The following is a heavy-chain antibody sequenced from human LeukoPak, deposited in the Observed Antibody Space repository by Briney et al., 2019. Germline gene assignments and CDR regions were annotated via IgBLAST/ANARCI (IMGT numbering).Heavy chain of an antibody. D-gene: IGHD5-18*01. CDR2: ISWDGGST. CDR1: GFTFDDYA. V-gene: IGHV3-43D*03. J-gene: IGHJ6*03. CDR3: AKSLRGYSYGYGPYYYYYMDV. Sequence: PGGSLRLSCAASGFTFDDYAMHWVRQAPGKGLEWVSLISWDGGSTYYADSVKGRFTISRDNSKNTLYLQMNSLRAEDTAVYYCAKSLRGYSYGYGPYYYYYMDVWGKGTTVTVSS.